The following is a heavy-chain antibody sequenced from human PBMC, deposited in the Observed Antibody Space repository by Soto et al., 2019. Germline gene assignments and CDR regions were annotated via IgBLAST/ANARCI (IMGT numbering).Heavy chain of an antibody. CDR3: ARVTTGYSLFGQFDL. Sequence: QVQLVQSGAEVKEPGSSVKVSCKASGGAFSNYALSWVRQAPGQGLEWMGGIITIFGTTNYAQKFQGRVTITADASTSTAYMELSSLRSEDTAVYYCARVTTGYSLFGQFDLWGRGTLVTVSS. J-gene: IGHJ2*01. V-gene: IGHV1-69*01. D-gene: IGHD3-9*01. CDR1: GGAFSNYA. CDR2: IITIFGTT.